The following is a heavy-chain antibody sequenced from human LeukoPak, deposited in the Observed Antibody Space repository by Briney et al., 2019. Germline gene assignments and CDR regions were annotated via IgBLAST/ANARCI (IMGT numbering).Heavy chain of an antibody. D-gene: IGHD4-17*01. CDR1: AGSFSGYY. CDR3: ARWHGDFDC. CDR2: INDSGSS. V-gene: IGHV4-34*01. J-gene: IGHJ4*02. Sequence: SETLSLACVVYAGSFSGYYWAWIRQPPEKGLEWIEEINDSGSSNYNPSLKSRITISVDTSKNQFSLKLSSVTAADTAVYYCARWHGDFDCWGQGTLVTVSS.